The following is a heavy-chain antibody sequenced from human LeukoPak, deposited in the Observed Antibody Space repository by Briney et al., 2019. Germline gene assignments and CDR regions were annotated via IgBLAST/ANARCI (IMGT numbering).Heavy chain of an antibody. D-gene: IGHD3-22*01. J-gene: IGHJ5*02. V-gene: IGHV3-23*01. CDR3: AKGGTYYYDSSGYYYEPSINT. CDR2: ISGSGGCT. Sequence: PGGSLRLSCAASGFTFSSYAMSWVRQAPGKGLEWVSAISGSGGCTYYADSVKGRFTISRYNSKNTLYLQMNSLRAEDTAVYYCAKGGTYYYDSSGYYYEPSINTWGQGNLVTVSS. CDR1: GFTFSSYA.